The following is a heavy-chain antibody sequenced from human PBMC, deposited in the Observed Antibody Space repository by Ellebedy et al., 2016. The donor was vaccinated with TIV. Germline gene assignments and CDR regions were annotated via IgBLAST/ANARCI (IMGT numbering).Heavy chain of an antibody. J-gene: IGHJ4*02. Sequence: PGGSLRLSCAASGLTYSSYYMHWVRQAPGKGLVWVSRMGPDGSDTKYADSVKGRFTISRDNAKNTLYLQMNSLRGEDTAVYYCAKEEGWGPRDWGQGTLVTVSS. V-gene: IGHV3-74*03. D-gene: IGHD3-16*01. CDR1: GLTYSSYY. CDR3: AKEEGWGPRD. CDR2: MGPDGSDT.